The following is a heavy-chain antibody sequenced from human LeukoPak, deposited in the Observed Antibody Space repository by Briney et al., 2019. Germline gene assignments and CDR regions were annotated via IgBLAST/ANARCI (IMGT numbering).Heavy chain of an antibody. D-gene: IGHD3-22*01. J-gene: IGHJ6*03. CDR3: ARTYYYDSSGYYRYYYYMDV. CDR2: IYHSGST. V-gene: IGHV4-38-2*02. Sequence: SETLSLTCTVSGYSISSGYYWGWIRQPPGKGLEWIGSIYHSGSTYYNPSLKSRVTISVDTSKNHFSLKLSSVTAADTAVYYCARTYYYDSSGYYRYYYYMDVWGKGTTVTISS. CDR1: GYSISSGYY.